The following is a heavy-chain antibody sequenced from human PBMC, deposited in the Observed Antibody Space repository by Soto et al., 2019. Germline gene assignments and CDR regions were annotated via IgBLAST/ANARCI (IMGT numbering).Heavy chain of an antibody. CDR2: IYAGTIT. CDR3: ARIPYDNSGTIFDY. J-gene: IGHJ4*02. D-gene: IGHD3-22*01. V-gene: IGHV3-53*01. CDR1: GITVSSYY. Sequence: PGGSLRLSCAFPGITVSSYYMSWVRQAAGKGLEWVSVIYAGTITYYADSVKGRFTIYRDNSKNTVNLEMNSLRVEDTAVYYCARIPYDNSGTIFDYWGQGTLVTVSS.